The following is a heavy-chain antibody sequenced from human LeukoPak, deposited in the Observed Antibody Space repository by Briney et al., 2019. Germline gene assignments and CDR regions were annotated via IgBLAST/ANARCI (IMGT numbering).Heavy chain of an antibody. V-gene: IGHV1-2*02. CDR1: GYTFTGYY. J-gene: IGHJ5*02. Sequence: ASVKVSCKASGYTFTGYYMHWVRQAPGQGLEWMGWIDPNSGGTNYAQKFQGRVTMTRDTSISTAYMELSRLRSDDTAVYYCARDLPWTNQLIAVAGKNWFDPWGQGTLVTVSS. CDR2: IDPNSGGT. D-gene: IGHD6-19*01. CDR3: ARDLPWTNQLIAVAGKNWFDP.